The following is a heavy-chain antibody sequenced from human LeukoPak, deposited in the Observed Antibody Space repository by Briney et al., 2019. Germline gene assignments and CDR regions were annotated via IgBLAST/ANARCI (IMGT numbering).Heavy chain of an antibody. CDR3: ATRGQSGHHYYYMDV. J-gene: IGHJ6*03. Sequence: SETLSLTCAVYGGSFSGYYWSWIRQPPGKGLGWIGEINHSGSTNYNPSLKSRVTISVDTSKNQFSLKLSSVTAADTAVYYCATRGQSGHHYYYMDVWGKGTTVTVSS. CDR2: INHSGST. D-gene: IGHD3-16*01. V-gene: IGHV4-34*01. CDR1: GGSFSGYY.